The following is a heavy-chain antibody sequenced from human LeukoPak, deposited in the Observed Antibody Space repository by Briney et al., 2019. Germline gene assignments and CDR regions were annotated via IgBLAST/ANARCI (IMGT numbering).Heavy chain of an antibody. D-gene: IGHD3-9*01. V-gene: IGHV3-13*01. J-gene: IGHJ2*01. CDR2: IGSTGDT. CDR1: GFTFSNYD. Sequence: PGGSLRLSCAASGFTFSNYDMHWVRQATGEGLEWVSAIGSTGDTYYPDSVRGRFTISRENAKNSLYLQMNSLRAGDTAVYYCARALGYDILTGYRGRHWYFDLWGRGTLVTVSS. CDR3: ARALGYDILTGYRGRHWYFDL.